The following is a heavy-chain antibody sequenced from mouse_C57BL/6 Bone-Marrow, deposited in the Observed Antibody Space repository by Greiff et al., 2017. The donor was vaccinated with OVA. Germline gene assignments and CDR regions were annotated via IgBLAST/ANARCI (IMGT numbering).Heavy chain of an antibody. D-gene: IGHD3-2*02. J-gene: IGHJ4*01. Sequence: QVQLKESGPGLVAPSQSLSITCTVSGFSLTSYAISWVRQPPGQGLEWLGVICTGGGTNYNAALIHRLSIITDNSKSQVCLKMNSLQKDDTARYDCAREEKRLRLRWAMDYWGQGTSVTVSS. V-gene: IGHV2-9-1*01. CDR2: ICTGGGT. CDR1: GFSLTSYA. CDR3: AREEKRLRLRWAMDY.